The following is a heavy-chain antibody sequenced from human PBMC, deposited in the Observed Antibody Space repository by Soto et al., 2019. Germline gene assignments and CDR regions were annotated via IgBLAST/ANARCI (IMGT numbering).Heavy chain of an antibody. J-gene: IGHJ4*02. CDR2: ISSNGGST. Sequence: GGSLRLSXSVFGFTFSTYAMHWVRQAPGKGLQYVSSISSNGGSTYYADSVKGRFTISRDNSKNTLYLQMSSLRVEDTAVYYCVKDRYVDYWGQGTLVTVSS. CDR3: VKDRYVDY. CDR1: GFTFSTYA. V-gene: IGHV3-64D*06.